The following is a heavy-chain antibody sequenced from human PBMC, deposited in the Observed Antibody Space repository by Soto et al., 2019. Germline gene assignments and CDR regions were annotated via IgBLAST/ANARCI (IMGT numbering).Heavy chain of an antibody. CDR2: INPSGGSK. CDR1: GYTFTSYY. CDR3: FTYYYGSGSYYPNDY. J-gene: IGHJ4*02. V-gene: IGHV1-46*01. Sequence: ASVKVSCKASGYTFTSYYMHWVRQAPGQGLEWKGKINPSGGSKSYAQKFQGRVTMTRDTSTSTVYMELSSLRSEDTAVYYFFTYYYGSGSYYPNDYWGQGTLVTVSS. D-gene: IGHD3-10*01.